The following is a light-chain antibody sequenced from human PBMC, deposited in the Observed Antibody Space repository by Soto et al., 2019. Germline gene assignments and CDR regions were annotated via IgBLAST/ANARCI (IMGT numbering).Light chain of an antibody. CDR2: DVS. CDR1: SSDVGGYNY. Sequence: SVLTQPASVSGSPGQSITISCTGTSSDVGGYNYVSWYQQHPGKAPKLMIYDVSNRPSGVSNRFSGSKSGNTASLTISGLQAEDEADYYCSSYTSAGVFGTGTKLTVL. J-gene: IGLJ1*01. V-gene: IGLV2-14*01. CDR3: SSYTSAGV.